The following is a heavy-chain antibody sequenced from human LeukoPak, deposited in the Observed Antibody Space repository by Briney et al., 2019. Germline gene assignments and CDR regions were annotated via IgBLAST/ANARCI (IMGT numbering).Heavy chain of an antibody. J-gene: IGHJ4*02. CDR2: ISSGNSYI. CDR1: GFTFSSYS. D-gene: IGHD3-22*01. CDR3: ARGPSYYYGSSGFYYFDY. Sequence: PGGSLRLSCAASGFTFSSYSMNWVRQAPGKGLEWVSSISSGNSYISYADSVKGRFTISRDNAANSLYLQMNSLRAEDTAVYYCARGPSYYYGSSGFYYFDYWGQGTLVTVSS. V-gene: IGHV3-21*01.